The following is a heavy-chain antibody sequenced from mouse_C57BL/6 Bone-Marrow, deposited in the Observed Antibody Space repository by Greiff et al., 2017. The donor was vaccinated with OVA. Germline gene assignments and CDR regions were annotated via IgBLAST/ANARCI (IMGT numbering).Heavy chain of an antibody. V-gene: IGHV1-64*01. Sequence: QVQLQQSGAELVKPGASVKLSCKASGYTFTSYCMYWVKQRPGQGLEWIGMIHPNSGSTDYNENVKSKVTLTVDKSTSTAYMQLSSLTSKDSAVYSCARDSNYFYWYFDVWGTGTTVPVSS. D-gene: IGHD2-5*01. CDR3: ARDSNYFYWYFDV. CDR2: IHPNSGST. CDR1: GYTFTSYC. J-gene: IGHJ1*03.